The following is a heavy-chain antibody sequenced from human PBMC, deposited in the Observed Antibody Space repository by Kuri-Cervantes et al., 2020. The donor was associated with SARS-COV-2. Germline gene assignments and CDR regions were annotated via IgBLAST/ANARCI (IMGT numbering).Heavy chain of an antibody. D-gene: IGHD6-13*01. J-gene: IGHJ4*02. CDR2: IYHSGST. CDR1: GYSISSGYY. V-gene: IGHV4-38-2*01. Sequence: SETLSLTCAVSGYSISSGYYWGWIRQPPGKGLEWIGSIYHSGSTYYNPSLKSRVTISADTSKNQFSLKLSSVTAADTAVYYCASGVLGQQLVLDYWGQGTLVTVSS. CDR3: ASGVLGQQLVLDY.